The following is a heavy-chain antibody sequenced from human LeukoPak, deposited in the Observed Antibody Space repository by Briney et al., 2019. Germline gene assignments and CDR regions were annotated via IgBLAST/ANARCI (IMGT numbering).Heavy chain of an antibody. CDR2: IIPVLGIA. CDR1: GGTFSSYA. Sequence: ASVKVSCKASGGTFSSYAISWVRQAPGQGLEWMGRIIPVLGIANYAQKFQGRVTITADKSTSTAYMELSSLRSEDTAVYYCAREADYGDYVNYWGQGTLVTVSS. D-gene: IGHD4-17*01. V-gene: IGHV1-69*04. CDR3: AREADYGDYVNY. J-gene: IGHJ4*02.